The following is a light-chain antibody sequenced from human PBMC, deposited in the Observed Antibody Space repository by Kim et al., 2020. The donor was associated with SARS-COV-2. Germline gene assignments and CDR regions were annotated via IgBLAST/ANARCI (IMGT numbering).Light chain of an antibody. CDR1: KLGDKY. V-gene: IGLV3-1*01. CDR2: QDS. CDR3: QAWDSRV. Sequence: SYELTQPPSVSVSPGQTARITCSGDKLGDKYACWYQQKPGQSPVLVIYQDSKRPSGIPERFSGSNSGNTATLTISGTQAMDEADYYCQAWDSRVFG. J-gene: IGLJ3*02.